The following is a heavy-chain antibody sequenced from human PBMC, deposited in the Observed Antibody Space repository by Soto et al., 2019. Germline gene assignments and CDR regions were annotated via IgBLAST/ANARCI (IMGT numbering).Heavy chain of an antibody. J-gene: IGHJ4*02. CDR1: GSTFSAYY. Sequence: ASVKFSCKTSGSTFSAYYMHWVRQAPGQGLEWMGWINPKSGGTLYAQKFQGRVTMTRDTSISTAYMELSRLRSDDTAVYYCARGGTFAYDTSGYSVYWGQGTLVTVSS. V-gene: IGHV1-2*02. CDR2: INPKSGGT. D-gene: IGHD3-22*01. CDR3: ARGGTFAYDTSGYSVY.